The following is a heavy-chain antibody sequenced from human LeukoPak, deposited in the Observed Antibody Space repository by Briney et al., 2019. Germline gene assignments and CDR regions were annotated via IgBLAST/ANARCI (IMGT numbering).Heavy chain of an antibody. CDR3: AKDIYSSGWYIESDY. Sequence: PGGSLRLSCAASGFTFDDYAMTWVRQAPGKGLEWVSHINWNGGSRDYADSVKGRFTISRDNSKNTLYLQMNSLRAEDTAVYYCAKDIYSSGWYIESDYWGQGTLVTVSS. V-gene: IGHV3-20*04. CDR2: INWNGGSR. J-gene: IGHJ4*02. D-gene: IGHD6-19*01. CDR1: GFTFDDYA.